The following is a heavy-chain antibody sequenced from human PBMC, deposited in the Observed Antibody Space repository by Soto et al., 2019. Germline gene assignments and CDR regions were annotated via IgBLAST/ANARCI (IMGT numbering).Heavy chain of an antibody. CDR3: ASTTVYCSSTSCPFAVDV. Sequence: ASVKVSCKASGYTFTSYAMNWVRQAPGQGLEWMGWINTNTGNPTYAQGFTGRFVFSLDTSVSTAYLQICSLKAEDTAVYYCASTTVYCSSTSCPFAVDVWGQGITVTVSS. CDR1: GYTFTSYA. J-gene: IGHJ6*02. V-gene: IGHV7-4-1*01. D-gene: IGHD2-2*01. CDR2: INTNTGNP.